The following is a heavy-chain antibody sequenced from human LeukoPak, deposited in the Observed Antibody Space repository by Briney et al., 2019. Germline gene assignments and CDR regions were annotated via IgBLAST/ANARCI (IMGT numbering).Heavy chain of an antibody. J-gene: IGHJ4*02. CDR3: AKGPLIEVAGTTWDY. Sequence: GGSLRLSCTASGFNFGIYGMHWVRQAPGKGLEWVAVMWDDGTNEYYVESVKGRFTISRDSSRNTLYLQMNSLRVEDAAVYYCAKGPLIEVAGTTWDYWGQGTLVTVSS. CDR2: MWDDGTNE. CDR1: GFNFGIYG. D-gene: IGHD6-19*01. V-gene: IGHV3-33*06.